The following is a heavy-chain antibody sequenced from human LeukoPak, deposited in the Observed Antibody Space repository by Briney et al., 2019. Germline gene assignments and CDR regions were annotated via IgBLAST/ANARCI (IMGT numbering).Heavy chain of an antibody. D-gene: IGHD5-24*01. CDR2: INHSGST. V-gene: IGHV4-34*01. J-gene: IGHJ4*02. CDR3: ARGLRDGYIEYYFDY. Sequence: PETLSLTCAVYGGSFSGYYWSWIRQPPGKGLEWIGEINHSGSTNYNPSLKSRVTISVDTSKNQFSLKLSSVTAADTAVYYCARGLRDGYIEYYFDYWGQGTLVTVSS. CDR1: GGSFSGYY.